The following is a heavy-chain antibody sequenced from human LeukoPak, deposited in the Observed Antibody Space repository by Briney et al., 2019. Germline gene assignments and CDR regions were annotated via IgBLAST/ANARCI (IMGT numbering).Heavy chain of an antibody. CDR2: ISSGSTI. J-gene: IGHJ4*02. CDR1: GFTFSSYE. CDR3: ASGYTYPLN. V-gene: IGHV3-48*03. Sequence: GGSLRLSCAASGFTFSSYEMNWVRQAPGKGLEWVSYISSGSTIYYADSVKGRFTISRDNAKNSLYLQMNSLRAEDTAVYYCASGYTYPLNWGQGTLVTVSS. D-gene: IGHD5-24*01.